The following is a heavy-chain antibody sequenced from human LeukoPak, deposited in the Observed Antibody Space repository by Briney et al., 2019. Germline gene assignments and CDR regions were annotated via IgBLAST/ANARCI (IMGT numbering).Heavy chain of an antibody. Sequence: SETLSLTCAVSGGSITTYYWSWIRPPPGKGLEWIGYIYYSGSTNYNPSPKGRVTISMDTSKNQFSLKLSSVTAADTAVYYCAMGTTVITQFDYWGQGTLVTVSS. CDR3: AMGTTVITQFDY. CDR1: GGSITTYY. CDR2: IYYSGST. J-gene: IGHJ4*02. V-gene: IGHV4-59*01. D-gene: IGHD1-1*01.